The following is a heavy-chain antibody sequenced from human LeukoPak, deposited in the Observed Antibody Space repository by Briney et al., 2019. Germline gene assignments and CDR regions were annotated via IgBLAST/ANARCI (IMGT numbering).Heavy chain of an antibody. D-gene: IGHD3-3*01. J-gene: IGHJ4*02. CDR3: ARVGVANGYYFDY. CDR2: ITSSSSYI. Sequence: PGGSLRLSCAASGFTFSTYSMNWVRQAPGRGLEWVSSITSSSSYIYYADSVKGRFTISRDNAKNSLYLQMNSLRAEDTAVYYCARVGVANGYYFDYWGQGTLVTVSS. V-gene: IGHV3-21*01. CDR1: GFTFSTYS.